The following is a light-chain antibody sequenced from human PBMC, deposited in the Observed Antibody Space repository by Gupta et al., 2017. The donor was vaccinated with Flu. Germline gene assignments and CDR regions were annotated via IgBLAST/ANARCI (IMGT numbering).Light chain of an antibody. Sequence: AIRMTQSPSSFSAFIGDRVTITCRVSQSISSYLEWYQQKPGQAPKLLIYAASIRESGVPSRFSGSGSGTDFTLTISSLQAEDFAIYYCQQDHSSPLTFGGGTKVEIK. CDR1: QSISSY. V-gene: IGKV1-8*01. CDR3: QQDHSSPLT. CDR2: AAS. J-gene: IGKJ4*01.